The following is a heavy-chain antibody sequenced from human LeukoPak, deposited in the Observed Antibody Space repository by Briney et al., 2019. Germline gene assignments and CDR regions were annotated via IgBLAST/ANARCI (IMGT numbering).Heavy chain of an antibody. D-gene: IGHD3-10*01. V-gene: IGHV1-2*02. J-gene: IGHJ5*02. CDR2: IIPNSGGT. Sequence: ASVKVSCKASGYTFTGYYMHWVRQARGQGLEWMGWIIPNSGGTNYAQNFQGRLTMTRDTSISTAYMELSSLKASDTAMYYCARRKGYYYGSGRVNWFDPWGQGTLVTVSS. CDR3: ARRKGYYYGSGRVNWFDP. CDR1: GYTFTGYY.